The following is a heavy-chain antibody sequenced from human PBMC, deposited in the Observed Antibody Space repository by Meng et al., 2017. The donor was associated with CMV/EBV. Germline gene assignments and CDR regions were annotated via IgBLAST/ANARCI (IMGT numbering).Heavy chain of an antibody. Sequence: CSASGFAFSSYAMSWVRQAPGKGLELVSAISGSGGSTYYADSVKGRFTISRDNSKNTLYLQMNSLRAEDTAVYYCAKGEQWLAPRFDYWGQGTPVTVSS. CDR2: ISGSGGST. CDR3: AKGEQWLAPRFDY. CDR1: GFAFSSYA. J-gene: IGHJ4*02. V-gene: IGHV3-23*01. D-gene: IGHD6-19*01.